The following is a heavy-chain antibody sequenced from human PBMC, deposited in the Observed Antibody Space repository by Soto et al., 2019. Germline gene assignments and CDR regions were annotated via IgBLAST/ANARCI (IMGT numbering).Heavy chain of an antibody. V-gene: IGHV4-4*02. Sequence: SETLSLTCTVSGGSITNSNWLSWVLLPPAKGLEWIGDIYHAGSTKYNPSLERRVTMSVDTSNNQFALTLTSVTAADTAVYFCARGPPIVGNTTPLDSWGQGTLVTVSS. D-gene: IGHD1-26*01. CDR2: IYHAGST. CDR3: ARGPPIVGNTTPLDS. J-gene: IGHJ4*02. CDR1: GGSITNSNW.